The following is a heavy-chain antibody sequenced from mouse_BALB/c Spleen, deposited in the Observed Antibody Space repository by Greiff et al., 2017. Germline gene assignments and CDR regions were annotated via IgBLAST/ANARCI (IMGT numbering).Heavy chain of an antibody. CDR2: IYPYNGGT. D-gene: IGHD2-3*01. J-gene: IGHJ4*01. CDR3: ARDGYYLYYYAMDY. CDR1: GYTFTDYN. V-gene: IGHV1S29*02. Sequence: EVKLQESGPELVKPGASVKISCKASGYTFTDYNMHWVKQSHGKSLEWIGYIYPYNGGTGYNQKFKSKATLTVDNSSSTAYMELRSLTSEDSAVYYCARDGYYLYYYAMDYWGQGTSVTVSS.